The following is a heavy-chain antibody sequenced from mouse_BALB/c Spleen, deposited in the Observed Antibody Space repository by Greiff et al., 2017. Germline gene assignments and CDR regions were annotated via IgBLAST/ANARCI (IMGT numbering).Heavy chain of an antibody. Sequence: DVQLQESGPGLVKPSQSLSLTCTVTGYSITSDYAWNWIRQFPGNKLEWMGYISYSGSTSYNPSLKSRISITRDTSKNQFFLQLNSVTTEDTATYYCARCYDGYYVDAMDYWGQGTSVTVSS. CDR2: ISYSGST. CDR1: GYSITSDYA. J-gene: IGHJ4*01. V-gene: IGHV3-2*02. CDR3: ARCYDGYYVDAMDY. D-gene: IGHD2-3*01.